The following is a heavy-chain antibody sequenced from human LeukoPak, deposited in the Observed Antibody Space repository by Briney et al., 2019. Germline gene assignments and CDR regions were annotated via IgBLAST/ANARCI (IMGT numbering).Heavy chain of an antibody. CDR1: GFTFSSYA. J-gene: IGHJ4*02. V-gene: IGHV3-64*01. CDR3: AKDNYYDSSGYQLFLDY. D-gene: IGHD3-22*01. Sequence: PGGSLRLSCAASGFTFSSYAMHCVREAPGKGVEYVSAICSNGGSTYYANSVKGRFTISRDNSKNTLHLQMGSLRAEDMAVYYCAKDNYYDSSGYQLFLDYWGQGTLVTVSS. CDR2: ICSNGGST.